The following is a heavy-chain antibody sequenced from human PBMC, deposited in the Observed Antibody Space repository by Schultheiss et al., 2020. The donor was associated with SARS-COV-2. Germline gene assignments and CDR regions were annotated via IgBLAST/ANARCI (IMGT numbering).Heavy chain of an antibody. J-gene: IGHJ6*02. Sequence: SVKVSCKASGFTFTSSAVQWVRQARGQRLEWIGWIVVGSGNTNYAQKFQERVTITRDMSTSTAYMELSSLRSEDTAVYYCAREGAAAGHNYYYYGMDVWGQGTTVTVSS. V-gene: IGHV1-58*01. CDR3: AREGAAAGHNYYYYGMDV. CDR1: GFTFTSSA. CDR2: IVVGSGNT. D-gene: IGHD6-13*01.